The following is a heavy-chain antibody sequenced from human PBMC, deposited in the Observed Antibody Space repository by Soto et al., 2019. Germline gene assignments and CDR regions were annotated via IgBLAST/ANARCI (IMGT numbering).Heavy chain of an antibody. CDR2: ISGDGGST. J-gene: IGHJ4*02. CDR1: GFTFSSYA. D-gene: IGHD3-10*01. V-gene: IGHV3-23*01. Sequence: SGGGLVQPGGSLRLSCAASGFTFSSYAKSWVRQAPGKGLEWVSTISGDGGSTYYADSVKGRFTISRDDSKNTVYLQMNSLRAEDTAVYYCAKDLWFGELSPEDYWGQGTLVTVSS. CDR3: AKDLWFGELSPEDY.